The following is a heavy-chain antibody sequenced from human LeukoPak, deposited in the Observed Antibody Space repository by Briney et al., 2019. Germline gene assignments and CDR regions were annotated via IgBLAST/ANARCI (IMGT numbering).Heavy chain of an antibody. CDR1: GFTFSSYA. CDR2: ISGSGGST. D-gene: IGHD6-13*01. V-gene: IGHV3-23*01. J-gene: IGHJ5*02. CDR3: AKDDIAAEGFDP. Sequence: GALRLSCAASGFTFSSYAMSWVRQAPGKGREWVSAISGSGGSTYYADSVKGRFTISRDNSKNTLYLQMNSLRAEDTAVYYCAKDDIAAEGFDPWGQGTLVTVSS.